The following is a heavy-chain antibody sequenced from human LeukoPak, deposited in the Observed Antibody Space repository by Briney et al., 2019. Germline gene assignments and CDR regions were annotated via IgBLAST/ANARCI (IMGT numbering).Heavy chain of an antibody. CDR1: GGSISSSSYY. CDR2: IYYSGST. D-gene: IGHD2-15*01. CDR3: ARRPVVAARPNAFDI. V-gene: IGHV4-39*01. J-gene: IGHJ3*02. Sequence: PSETLSLTCTVSGGSISSSSYYWGWIRQPPGKGLEWIGSIYYSGSTYYNPSLKSRVTISVDTSKNQFSLKLSSVTAADTAVYCCARRPVVAARPNAFDIWGQGTMVTVSS.